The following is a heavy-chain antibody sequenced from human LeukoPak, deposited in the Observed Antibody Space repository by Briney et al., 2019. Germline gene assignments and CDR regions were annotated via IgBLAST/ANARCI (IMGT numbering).Heavy chain of an antibody. J-gene: IGHJ4*02. D-gene: IGHD6-19*01. CDR3: VRAPPGTGWPIDH. CDR1: GFAFSNYD. Sequence: GGSLRLSCAASGFAFSNYDMLWVRQATGKGLEWVSAINTAADTYYPDSVKGRFTISRENAKSSLYLQMNSLRVGDTAVYYCVRAPPGTGWPIDHRGQGTLVAVSS. CDR2: INTAADT. V-gene: IGHV3-13*04.